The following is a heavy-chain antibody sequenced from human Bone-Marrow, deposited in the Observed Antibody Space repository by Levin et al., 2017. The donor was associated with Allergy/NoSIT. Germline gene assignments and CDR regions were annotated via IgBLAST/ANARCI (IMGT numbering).Heavy chain of an antibody. J-gene: IGHJ4*02. CDR1: GFTFTDYV. V-gene: IGHV3-21*01. Sequence: GGSLRLSCAASGFTFTDYVMHWVRQAPGKGLEWISSISRVSGTYMYYADSVRGRFTISRDNANKSLYLQLNSLRAEDTAVYYCAGGRYWGQGALVTVSS. CDR2: ISRVSGTYM. CDR3: AGGRY. D-gene: IGHD3-16*01.